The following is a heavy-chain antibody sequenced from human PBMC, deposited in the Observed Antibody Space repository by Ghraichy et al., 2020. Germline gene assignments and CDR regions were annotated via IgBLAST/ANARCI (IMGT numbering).Heavy chain of an antibody. D-gene: IGHD5-18*01. CDR2: IYPGDSDT. CDR3: ARVDTAMVTHYYYYYMDV. Sequence: GSLNISCKGSGYSFTSYWIGWVRQMPGKGLEWMGIIYPGDSDTRYSPSFQGQVTISADKSISTAYLQWSSLKASDTAMYYCARVDTAMVTHYYYYYMDVWGKGTTVTVSS. CDR1: GYSFTSYW. V-gene: IGHV5-51*01. J-gene: IGHJ6*03.